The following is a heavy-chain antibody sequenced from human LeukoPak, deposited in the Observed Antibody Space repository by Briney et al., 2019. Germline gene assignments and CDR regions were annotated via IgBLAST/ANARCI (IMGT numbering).Heavy chain of an antibody. CDR1: GGTFSSYA. CDR2: IIPIFGTA. CDR3: ARVKPRGYSYGCFDL. J-gene: IGHJ2*01. Sequence: ASVKVSCKASGGTFSSYAISWVRQAPGQGLEWMGGIIPIFGTANYAQKFQGRVTISADESTSTAYMELSSLRSEDTAVYYCARVKPRGYSYGCFDLWGRGTLVTVSS. D-gene: IGHD5-18*01. V-gene: IGHV1-69*13.